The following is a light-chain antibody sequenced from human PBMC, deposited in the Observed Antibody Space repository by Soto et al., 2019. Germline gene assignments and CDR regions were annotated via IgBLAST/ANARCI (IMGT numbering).Light chain of an antibody. J-gene: IGKJ1*01. Sequence: DIQMTQSPSSLSASVGDRVTITCRASQSISSYLNWYQQKPGKAPKLLIYAASSLQSGVPSRFSGSGSGTDFTLTISRLQPEDGATYYCQQRYSTWTCGQGTKVEIK. V-gene: IGKV1-39*01. CDR2: AAS. CDR3: QQRYSTWT. CDR1: QSISSY.